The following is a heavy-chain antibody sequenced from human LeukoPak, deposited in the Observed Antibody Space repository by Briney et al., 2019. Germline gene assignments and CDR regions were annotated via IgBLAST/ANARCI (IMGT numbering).Heavy chain of an antibody. D-gene: IGHD4-17*01. CDR3: AKDEGVTTSAGDS. V-gene: IGHV3-30*02. Sequence: PGGSLRLSCAASGFTFSSYGMHWVRQAPGKGLEWVAFIVYDGSNKYYVDSVRGRFTISRDNSKNTLYLQMNSLRGEDTAVYYCAKDEGVTTSAGDSWGQGTLVILSS. J-gene: IGHJ4*02. CDR2: IVYDGSNK. CDR1: GFTFSSYG.